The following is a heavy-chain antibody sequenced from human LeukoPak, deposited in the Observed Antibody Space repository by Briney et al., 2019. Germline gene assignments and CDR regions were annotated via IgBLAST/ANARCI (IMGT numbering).Heavy chain of an antibody. CDR1: EFTVSNNF. CDR2: IYSHGGT. V-gene: IGHV3-53*01. D-gene: IGHD3-22*01. Sequence: PGGSLRLTCAVSEFTVSNNFMTWVRQAPGKGLECVSIIYSHGGTYYADSVRGRSTISRDNSKNTLYLQMNSLRAEDTAVYFCARKTDSGGSGDYWGQGTLVTVSS. CDR3: ARKTDSGGSGDY. J-gene: IGHJ4*02.